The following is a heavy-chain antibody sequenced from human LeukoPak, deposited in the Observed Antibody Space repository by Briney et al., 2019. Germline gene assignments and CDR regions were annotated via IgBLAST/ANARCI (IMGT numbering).Heavy chain of an antibody. V-gene: IGHV3-21*01. CDR1: GFTFNSYS. Sequence: PGGSLRLSCAASGFTFNSYSMNWVRQAPGKGLEWVSSISSSSSYIYYADSVKGRFTISRDNAKNSLYLQMNSLRAEDTAVYYCAREKRFGDTYWFDPWGQGTLVTVSS. D-gene: IGHD3-10*01. CDR3: AREKRFGDTYWFDP. CDR2: ISSSSSYI. J-gene: IGHJ5*02.